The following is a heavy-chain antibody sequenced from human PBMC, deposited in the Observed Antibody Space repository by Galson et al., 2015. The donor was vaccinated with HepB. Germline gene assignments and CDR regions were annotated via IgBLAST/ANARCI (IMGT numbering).Heavy chain of an antibody. Sequence: SLRLSCAASGFTFSSYGMHWVRQAPGKGLEWVAVISYDGSNKYYADSVKGRFTISRDNSKNTLYLQMNSLRAEDTAVYYCAKEGAPEDIVVVPAAPKNYYYYGMDVWGQGTTVTVSS. D-gene: IGHD2-2*01. CDR1: GFTFSSYG. CDR3: AKEGAPEDIVVVPAAPKNYYYYGMDV. V-gene: IGHV3-30*18. CDR2: ISYDGSNK. J-gene: IGHJ6*02.